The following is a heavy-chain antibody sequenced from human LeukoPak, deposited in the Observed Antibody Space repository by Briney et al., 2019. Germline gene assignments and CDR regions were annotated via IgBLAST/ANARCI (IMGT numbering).Heavy chain of an antibody. CDR3: ARDGFSGLIQLRHAFDI. Sequence: GGSLRLSCAASGFTFSDNYMSWIRQAPGKGLEWVSYFSSSGSTIYYADSVKGRFTISRDNAKNSLYLQMNSLRAEDTAVYYCARDGFSGLIQLRHAFDIWGQGTMVTVSS. J-gene: IGHJ3*02. D-gene: IGHD3-22*01. CDR1: GFTFSDNY. CDR2: FSSSGSTI. V-gene: IGHV3-11*04.